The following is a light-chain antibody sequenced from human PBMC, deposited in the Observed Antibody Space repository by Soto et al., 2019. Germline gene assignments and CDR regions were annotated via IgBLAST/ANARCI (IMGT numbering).Light chain of an antibody. J-gene: IGLJ2*01. CDR1: SSDVGGYNY. CDR3: CSYAGTYTFVV. Sequence: HSALTQPRSVSGSPGQSVTISCTGTSSDVGGYNYVSWYQQHPGKAPKVMIYDVTKRPSGVPDRFSGSKSGNTASLTISGLQAEDEADYYCCSYAGTYTFVVFGGGTKLTVL. CDR2: DVT. V-gene: IGLV2-11*01.